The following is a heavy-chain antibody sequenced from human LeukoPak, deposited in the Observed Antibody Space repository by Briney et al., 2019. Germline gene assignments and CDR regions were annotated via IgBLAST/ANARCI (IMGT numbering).Heavy chain of an antibody. J-gene: IGHJ4*02. CDR3: AGDIPGIAAAGKFDY. D-gene: IGHD6-13*01. CDR1: GGSISSYY. V-gene: IGHV4-59*12. Sequence: PSETLSLTCTVSGGSISSYYWSWIRQPPGKGLEWIGYIYYSGSTDYNPSLKSRVTMSVDTSKNQFSLKLSSVTAADTAVYYCAGDIPGIAAAGKFDYWGQGTLVTVSS. CDR2: IYYSGST.